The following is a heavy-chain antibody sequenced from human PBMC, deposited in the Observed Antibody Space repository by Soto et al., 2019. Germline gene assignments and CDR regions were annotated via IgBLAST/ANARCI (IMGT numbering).Heavy chain of an antibody. D-gene: IGHD3-10*01. V-gene: IGHV4-39*01. CDR3: ANPQISMAHFDD. CDR2: IIYSGST. Sequence: ETLSLTGIVSVGSISESNYYWGWILQPPGKGLEWIGSIIYSGSTFYNPSLKSRVTLSVDTSRNQFSLKLSSVTAADTAVYYCANPQISMAHFDDWGQGTRVTVSS. CDR1: VGSISESNYY. J-gene: IGHJ4*02.